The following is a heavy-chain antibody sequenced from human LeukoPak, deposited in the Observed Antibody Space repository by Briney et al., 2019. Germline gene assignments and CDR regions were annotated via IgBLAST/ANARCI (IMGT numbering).Heavy chain of an antibody. Sequence: PGGSLRLSCAASGFTFSNFGMNWVRQAPGKGLEWVSYISNSGTTYYAASVKGRFTISRDNAKNSLYLHMNGLRDEDTAVYYCARGGNFYGLDVWGRGTTVTVSS. D-gene: IGHD3-16*01. J-gene: IGHJ6*02. CDR2: ISNSGTT. CDR3: ARGGNFYGLDV. CDR1: GFTFSNFG. V-gene: IGHV3-48*02.